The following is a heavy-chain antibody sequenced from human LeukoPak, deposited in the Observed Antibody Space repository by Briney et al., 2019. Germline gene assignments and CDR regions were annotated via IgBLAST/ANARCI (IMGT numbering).Heavy chain of an antibody. V-gene: IGHV4-34*01. D-gene: IGHD6-19*01. CDR3: TRPGSGYYFDY. CDR1: GGSFSGYY. J-gene: IGHJ4*02. Sequence: SETLSLTCAVYGGSFSGYYWSWIRQPPGKGLEWIGEINHSGSTNYNPSLKSRVTISVDTSKNQFSLKLSSVTAADTAVYYCTRPGSGYYFDYWGQGTLVTVSS. CDR2: INHSGST.